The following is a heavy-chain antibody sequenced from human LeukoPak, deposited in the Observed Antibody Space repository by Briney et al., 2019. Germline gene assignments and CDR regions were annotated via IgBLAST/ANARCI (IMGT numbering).Heavy chain of an antibody. D-gene: IGHD6-6*01. Sequence: SETLSLTCTVSGGSISSYYWSWIRQPPGRGLEWIGYIYYSGSTNYNPSLKSRVTIPVDTSKNQFSLKLSSVTAADTAVYYCAAARHYYYYMDVWGKGTTVTVSS. J-gene: IGHJ6*03. CDR3: AAARHYYYYMDV. CDR1: GGSISSYY. CDR2: IYYSGST. V-gene: IGHV4-59*08.